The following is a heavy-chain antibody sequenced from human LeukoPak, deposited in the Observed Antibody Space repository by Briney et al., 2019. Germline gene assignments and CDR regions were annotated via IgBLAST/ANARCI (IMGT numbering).Heavy chain of an antibody. CDR1: GYTFTSYG. J-gene: IGHJ5*02. V-gene: IGHV1-18*04. CDR3: AREPTARPPSTWFDP. Sequence: GASVKVSCKASGYTFTSYGISWVRQAPGQGLEWMGWISAYNGNTNYAQKLQGRVTMTTDTSTSTAYMELRSLRSDDTAVYYCAREPTARPPSTWFDPWGQGTLVTVSS. D-gene: IGHD5-18*01. CDR2: ISAYNGNT.